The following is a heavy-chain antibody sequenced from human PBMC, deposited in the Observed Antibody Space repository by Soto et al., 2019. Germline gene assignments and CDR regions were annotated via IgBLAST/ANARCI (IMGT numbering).Heavy chain of an antibody. J-gene: IGHJ5*02. D-gene: IGHD3-3*01. CDR2: IIPVFSAT. Sequence: VHLIQSGAEVKKPGSSVKVSCTSSGGTFNNYAFSWVRQAPGQGLEWMGGIIPVFSATHYAQNFQGRVTISANESTKTVYLYLSSLRSDDTAVYFCASRTVVGVSALTSKTWVAPWGQGTLVIVSS. CDR3: ASRTVVGVSALTSKTWVAP. V-gene: IGHV1-69*01. CDR1: GGTFNNYA.